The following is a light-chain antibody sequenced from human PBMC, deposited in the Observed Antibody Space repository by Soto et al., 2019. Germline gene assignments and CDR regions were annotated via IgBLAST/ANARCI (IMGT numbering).Light chain of an antibody. Sequence: DIQMTQSPSSLSASVGDRVTITCRASHGIRDALGWYQQKPGKAPKRLIYAASSLQRGVPSRFRGSGYGTEFTITIRSLQPEDFATYLWVQHHSYQQTFGQGTMVEI. CDR2: AAS. J-gene: IGKJ1*01. CDR1: HGIRDA. CDR3: VQHHSYQQT. V-gene: IGKV1-17*01.